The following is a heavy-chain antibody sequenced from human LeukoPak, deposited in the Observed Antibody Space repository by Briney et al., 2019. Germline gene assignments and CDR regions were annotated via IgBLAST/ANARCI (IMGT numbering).Heavy chain of an antibody. CDR3: ARLTAMVDY. D-gene: IGHD5-18*01. Sequence: PSETLSLTCTVSGGSISSGSYYWSWIRQPAGKGLEWIGRIYTSGSTNYNPSLKSRVTISVDTSKNQFSLKLSSVTAADTAVYYCARLTAMVDYWGQGTLVTVSS. V-gene: IGHV4-61*02. CDR1: GGSISSGSYY. J-gene: IGHJ4*02. CDR2: IYTSGST.